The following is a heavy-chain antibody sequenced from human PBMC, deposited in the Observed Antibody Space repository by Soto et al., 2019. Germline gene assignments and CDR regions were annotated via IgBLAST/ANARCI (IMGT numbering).Heavy chain of an antibody. Sequence: QVHLVQSEAEVKKPGSSVKVSCRASGDTFSSHTFSWVRQAPGQGLEWMGRIIPIPGIANYAQRFQGRVTLTADISTSTAHMELTSLKTDDTAVYYCAREETGDLGDYWGQGTLVTVSS. D-gene: IGHD4-17*01. CDR3: AREETGDLGDY. J-gene: IGHJ4*02. V-gene: IGHV1-69*08. CDR2: IIPIPGIA. CDR1: GDTFSSHT.